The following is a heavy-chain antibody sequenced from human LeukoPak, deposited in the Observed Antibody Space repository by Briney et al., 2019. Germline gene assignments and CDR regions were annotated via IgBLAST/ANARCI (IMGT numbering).Heavy chain of an antibody. D-gene: IGHD5-12*01. J-gene: IGHJ4*02. CDR3: SGALVATDFDY. CDR1: GGSFSSYY. Sequence: SETLSLTCAVYGGSFSSYYWSWIRQPPGKGLEWIGYIYYSGSTNYNPSLKSRVTISVDTSKNQFSLKLSSVTAADTAVYYCSGALVATDFDYWGQGTLVTVSS. CDR2: IYYSGST. V-gene: IGHV4-59*08.